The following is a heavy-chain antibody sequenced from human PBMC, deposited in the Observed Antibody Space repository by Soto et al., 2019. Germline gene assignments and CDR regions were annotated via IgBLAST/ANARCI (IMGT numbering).Heavy chain of an antibody. J-gene: IGHJ4*02. CDR1: GYTFSSYA. CDR2: INAGNGKT. CDR3: ARGRWTQTTADYYLGY. D-gene: IGHD1-1*01. V-gene: IGHV1-3*01. Sequence: GASVKVSCKASGYTFSSYAMHWVRQAPGQRPEWMGWINAGNGKTEYSEKFQGRVTITRDTSATTAYMELSSLRSEDTAVYNCARGRWTQTTADYYLGYWGQGTLVTVSS.